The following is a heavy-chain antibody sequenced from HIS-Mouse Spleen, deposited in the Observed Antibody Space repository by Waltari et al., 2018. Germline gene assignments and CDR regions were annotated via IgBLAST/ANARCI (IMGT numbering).Heavy chain of an antibody. D-gene: IGHD3-16*01. J-gene: IGHJ6*02. CDR3: ARLGGAGGMDV. CDR2: IRSSSSYI. CDR1: GFTFSSYS. V-gene: IGHV3-21*01. Sequence: EVQLVESGGGLVKPGGSLRPSCAASGFTFSSYSMNWVRQAPGKGRVWSSSIRSSSSYIYYADSVKCRFTISRDNAKNSLYLQMNSLRAEDTAVYYCARLGGAGGMDVWGQGTTVTVSS.